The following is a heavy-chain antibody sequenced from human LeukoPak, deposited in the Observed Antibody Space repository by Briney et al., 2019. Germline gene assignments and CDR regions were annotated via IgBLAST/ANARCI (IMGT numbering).Heavy chain of an antibody. V-gene: IGHV4-39*07. D-gene: IGHD4-23*01. Sequence: SETLSLTCTVSGGSISGTNFYWGWIRQPPGQGLEWVGSIYYRGHTYYNPSLNSRLTMSVDTSKNQFSLKLTSVTAADTAVYYCTRDRGDHGGPDYWGRGTLVTVSS. CDR1: GGSISGTNFY. CDR2: IYYRGHT. J-gene: IGHJ4*02. CDR3: TRDRGDHGGPDY.